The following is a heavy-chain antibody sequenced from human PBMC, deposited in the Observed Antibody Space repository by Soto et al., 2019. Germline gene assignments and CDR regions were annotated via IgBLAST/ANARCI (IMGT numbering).Heavy chain of an antibody. CDR2: IYNSGSA. V-gene: IGHV4-59*01. Sequence: SETLSLTCTVSGGSISSYYWSWIRQPLGKGLEWIGYIYNSGSASYSPSLETRVTISVDTSKNQFSLRLSSVTAADTAVYYCAREGQSDSYYYYYMDVWGKGTTVTVSS. D-gene: IGHD2-21*02. CDR3: AREGQSDSYYYYYMDV. J-gene: IGHJ6*03. CDR1: GGSISSYY.